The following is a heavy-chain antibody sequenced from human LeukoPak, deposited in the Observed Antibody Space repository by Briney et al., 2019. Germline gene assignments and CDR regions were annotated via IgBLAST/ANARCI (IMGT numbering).Heavy chain of an antibody. CDR1: GGTFSSYA. Sequence: ASVKVSCKASGGTFSSYAISWVRQAPGQGLEWMGRIIPILGIANYAQKFQGRVTITADKSTSTAYMELSSLRSEDTAVYYCASADGIRGGNHFDYWGQGTLVTVSS. V-gene: IGHV1-69*04. CDR3: ASADGIRGGNHFDY. J-gene: IGHJ4*02. D-gene: IGHD2/OR15-2a*01. CDR2: IIPILGIA.